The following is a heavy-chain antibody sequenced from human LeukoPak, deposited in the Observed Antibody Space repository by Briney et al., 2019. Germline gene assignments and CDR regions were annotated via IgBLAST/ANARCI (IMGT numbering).Heavy chain of an antibody. CDR2: IYPADSDT. CDR3: ARGYGSSSGSCDF. Sequence: GESLKISCKGFGYSFTNYWIGWVRQMPGKGLEWMGVIYPADSDTRYSPSFQGQVTISADKSISTAFLQWSSLKASDTAMYYCARGYGSSSGSCDFWGQGTLVTVSS. J-gene: IGHJ4*02. D-gene: IGHD6-6*01. V-gene: IGHV5-51*01. CDR1: GYSFTNYW.